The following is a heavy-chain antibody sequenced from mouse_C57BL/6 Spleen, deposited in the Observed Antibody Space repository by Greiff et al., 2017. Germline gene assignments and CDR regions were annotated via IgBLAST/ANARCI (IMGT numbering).Heavy chain of an antibody. CDR3: ATGGYGPYYFDY. CDR2: IDPSDSYT. CDR1: GYTFTSYW. J-gene: IGHJ2*01. D-gene: IGHD2-2*01. Sequence: QVQLQQPGAKLVRPGTSVKLSCKASGYTFTSYWMHWVKQRPGQGLEWIGVIDPSDSYTNYNQKFKGKATLTVDTSSSTAYMQLSSLTSEDSAVYYCATGGYGPYYFDYWGQGTTLTVSS. V-gene: IGHV1-59*01.